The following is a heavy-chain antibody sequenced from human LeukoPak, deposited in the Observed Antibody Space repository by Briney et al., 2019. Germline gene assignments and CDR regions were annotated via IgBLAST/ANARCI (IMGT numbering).Heavy chain of an antibody. CDR1: GGSFSGYY. V-gene: IGHV4-34*01. CDR3: ARVVRFLEWSIDY. J-gene: IGHJ4*02. Sequence: SETLSLTCAVYGGSFSGYYCTWSRQPPGKGLECIVEINHSGSTNYNPSLKSRVTISVDTSKNRFSLKLSSVTAADTAVYYCARVVRFLEWSIDYWGQGTMVTVSS. D-gene: IGHD3-3*01. CDR2: INHSGST.